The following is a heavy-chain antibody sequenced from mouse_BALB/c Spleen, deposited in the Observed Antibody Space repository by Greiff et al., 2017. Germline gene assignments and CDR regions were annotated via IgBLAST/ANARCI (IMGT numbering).Heavy chain of an antibody. CDR3: ARGNGYAMDY. Sequence: EVQVVESGGDLVKPGGSLKLSCAASGFTFSSYGMHWVRQAPEKGLEWVAYISSGSSTIYYADTVKGRFTISRDNPKNTLFLQMTSLKSEDTAMYYCARGNGYAMDYWGQGTSVTVSA. CDR1: GFTFSSYG. V-gene: IGHV5-17*02. CDR2: ISSGSSTI. J-gene: IGHJ4*01.